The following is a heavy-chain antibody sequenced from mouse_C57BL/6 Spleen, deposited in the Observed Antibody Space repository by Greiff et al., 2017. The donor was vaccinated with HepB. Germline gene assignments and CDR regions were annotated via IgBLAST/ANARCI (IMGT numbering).Heavy chain of an antibody. D-gene: IGHD3-2*02. Sequence: VQLKQSVAELVRPGASVKLSCTASGFNIKNTYMHWVKQRPEQGLEWIGRIDPANGNTKYAPKFQGKATITADTSSNTAYLQLSSLTTEDTAIYYWAPAQGTGAWFAYWGQGTLVTVSA. J-gene: IGHJ3*01. CDR3: APAQGTGAWFAY. CDR2: IDPANGNT. V-gene: IGHV14-3*01. CDR1: GFNIKNTY.